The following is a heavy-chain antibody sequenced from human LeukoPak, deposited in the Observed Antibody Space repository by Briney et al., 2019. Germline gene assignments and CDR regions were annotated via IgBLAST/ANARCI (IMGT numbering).Heavy chain of an antibody. D-gene: IGHD6-25*01. CDR1: GFTFSTYW. V-gene: IGHV3-7*01. Sequence: GGSLRLSCAASGFTFSTYWMSWVRQAPGKGLEWVANIKQDGSEKYYVDSVKGRFTISRDNAKNSLYLQMNSLRAEDTALYYFARYQGGGWDVWGQGTTVTVSS. CDR3: ARYQGGGWDV. CDR2: IKQDGSEK. J-gene: IGHJ6*02.